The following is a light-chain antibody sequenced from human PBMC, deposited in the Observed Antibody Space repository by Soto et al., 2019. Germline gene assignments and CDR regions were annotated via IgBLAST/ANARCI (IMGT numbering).Light chain of an antibody. CDR3: QQYDSWPFT. V-gene: IGKV3-15*01. CDR1: QSVDSN. CDR2: GAS. Sequence: EIEMTQAPATLSVSPGEGANLSCRASQSVDSNLAWYQQKPGQAPRLLIYGASTRATGIPARFSGSGSGTEFTLTISSLQSEDFAVYYCQQYDSWPFTFGPGTKVDIK. J-gene: IGKJ3*01.